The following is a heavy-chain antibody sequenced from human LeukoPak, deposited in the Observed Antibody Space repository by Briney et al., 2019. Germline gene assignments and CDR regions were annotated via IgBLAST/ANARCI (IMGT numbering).Heavy chain of an antibody. CDR2: IWHSGST. V-gene: IGHV4-38-2*02. CDR3: ARDSSSWGVLYYFDY. D-gene: IGHD6-13*01. CDR1: NYSISSGYY. J-gene: IGHJ4*02. Sequence: PSETLSLTCTVSNYSISSGYYWGWIRQPPGKGLEWIGSIWHSGSTYSNPSLKSRVTMSVDTSKNQFSLKLSSVTAADTAVYYCARDSSSWGVLYYFDYWGQGTRVTVSS.